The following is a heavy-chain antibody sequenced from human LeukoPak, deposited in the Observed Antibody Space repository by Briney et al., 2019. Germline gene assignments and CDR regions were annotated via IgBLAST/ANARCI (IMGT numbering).Heavy chain of an antibody. D-gene: IGHD5-24*01. V-gene: IGHV3-23*01. Sequence: GGSLRLSCAASGFTFSSYEMTWVRQAPGKGLEWVSDINGSGGSTYYADSVKGRFTISRDNSKNTLYLQMNSLRAEDTAVYYYAKGGLQKRSRYWGQGTLVTVSS. CDR1: GFTFSSYE. CDR2: INGSGGST. CDR3: AKGGLQKRSRY. J-gene: IGHJ4*02.